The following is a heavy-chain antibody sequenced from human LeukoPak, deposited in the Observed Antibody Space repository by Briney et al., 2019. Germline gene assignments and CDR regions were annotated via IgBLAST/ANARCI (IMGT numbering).Heavy chain of an antibody. J-gene: IGHJ4*02. V-gene: IGHV4-34*01. CDR2: INHNGYT. CDR3: ARAGTGDRSAEFDY. CDR1: GGPFSGYC. D-gene: IGHD7-27*01. Sequence: SATLSLTCAVYGGPFSGYCCNSARQPPGKGMEWIGEINHNGYTNYNPPLESRITLSVDTSKNQLSLKMYSLEAADTAVYFCARAGTGDRSAEFDYWGQEILVTVSS.